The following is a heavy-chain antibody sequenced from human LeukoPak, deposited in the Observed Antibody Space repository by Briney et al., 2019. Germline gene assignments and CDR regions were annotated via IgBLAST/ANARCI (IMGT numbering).Heavy chain of an antibody. D-gene: IGHD6-13*01. Sequence: GGSLRLSCAASGFTFSSYAMSWVRQAPGKGLEWVAVISYDGSNKYYADSVKGRFTISRDNSKNTLYLQMNSLKTEDTAVYYCTTYPLLAAAGRWGQGTLVTVSS. J-gene: IGHJ1*01. CDR1: GFTFSSYA. CDR3: TTYPLLAAAGR. CDR2: ISYDGSNK. V-gene: IGHV3-30*03.